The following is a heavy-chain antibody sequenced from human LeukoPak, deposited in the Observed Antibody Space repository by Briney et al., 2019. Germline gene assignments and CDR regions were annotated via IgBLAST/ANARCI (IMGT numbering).Heavy chain of an antibody. CDR3: VKDEDDDSGGSYSPPWDY. Sequence: GGSLRLSCAASGFTFRGYAMSWVRQAPGKGLEWVSTIRGSGGSTYYADSVKGRFTISRDNSENTLYLQMNSLRAEDTAVYYCVKDEDDDSGGSYSPPWDYWGQGSLVTVSS. V-gene: IGHV3-23*01. D-gene: IGHD3-22*01. CDR2: IRGSGGST. CDR1: GFTFRGYA. J-gene: IGHJ4*02.